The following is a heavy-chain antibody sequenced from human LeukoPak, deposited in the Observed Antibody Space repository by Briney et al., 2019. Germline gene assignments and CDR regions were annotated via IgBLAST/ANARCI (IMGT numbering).Heavy chain of an antibody. Sequence: GGSLRLSCAASGFTFDAYAVHWVRQAPGKGLEWVSLIGGDGGNTYYADSVKGRFNISRDNSKNTLYLQMNSLRAEDTAVYFCAKTQGYSGYDSEFVKWGQGTLVSVSS. CDR1: GFTFDAYA. J-gene: IGHJ4*02. CDR2: IGGDGGNT. V-gene: IGHV3-43*02. CDR3: AKTQGYSGYDSEFVK. D-gene: IGHD5-12*01.